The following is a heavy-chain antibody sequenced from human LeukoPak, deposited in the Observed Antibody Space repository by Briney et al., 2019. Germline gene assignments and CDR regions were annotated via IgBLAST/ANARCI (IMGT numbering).Heavy chain of an antibody. J-gene: IGHJ6*03. CDR2: ISYDGSNK. V-gene: IGHV3-30*01. CDR3: ARNRGGYYDFWSGYYRYYYYMDV. Sequence: GRSLRLSCAASGFTFSSYAMHWVRQAPGKGLEWVAVISYDGSNKYYAGSVKGRFTISRDNSKNTLYLQMNSLRAEDTAVYYCARNRGGYYDFWSGYYRYYYYMDVWGKGTTVTVSS. CDR1: GFTFSSYA. D-gene: IGHD3-3*01.